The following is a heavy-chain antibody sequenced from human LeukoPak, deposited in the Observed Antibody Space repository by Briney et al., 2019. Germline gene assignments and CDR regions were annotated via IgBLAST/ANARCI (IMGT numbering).Heavy chain of an antibody. J-gene: IGHJ5*02. V-gene: IGHV1-2*02. CDR1: EYTFTGYY. CDR3: ARGGITIFGVVSTSNWFDP. D-gene: IGHD3-3*01. Sequence: GASVKASCKASEYTFTGYYMHWVRQAPGQGLEWMGWFNPNSGGANYAQKFQGRVTMTRDTSISTAYMELSRLRSDDTAVYYCARGGITIFGVVSTSNWFDPWGQGTLVTVSS. CDR2: FNPNSGGA.